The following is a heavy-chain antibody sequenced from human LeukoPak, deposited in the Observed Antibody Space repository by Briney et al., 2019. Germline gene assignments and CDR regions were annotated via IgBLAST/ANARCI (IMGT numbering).Heavy chain of an antibody. V-gene: IGHV3-13*01. CDR2: IGAAGET. CDR3: ARGRPYGDYVYFDQ. Sequence: GGSLRLSCAASGFTFSNYDMHWVRKSPEQGMEWVAAIGAAGETYYRASVKGRFTVSRQNDKASLFLQMNTLRPGDTALYYCARGRPYGDYVYFDQWGQGTLVTVSS. CDR1: GFTFSNYD. J-gene: IGHJ4*02. D-gene: IGHD4-17*01.